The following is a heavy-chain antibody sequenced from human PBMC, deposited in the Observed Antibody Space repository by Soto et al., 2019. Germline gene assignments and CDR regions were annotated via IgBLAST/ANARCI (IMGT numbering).Heavy chain of an antibody. Sequence: QVQLVQSGAEVKKPGSSVKVSCKASGGTFSSYAIIWVRQAPGQGLEWMGGIIPIFGTANYAQKFQGRVTITADESTSTAYMELSSLRSEDTAVYYCARSSGHSSSSYYYYGMDVWGQGTTVTVSS. D-gene: IGHD6-6*01. CDR3: ARSSGHSSSSYYYYGMDV. CDR2: IIPIFGTA. V-gene: IGHV1-69*01. J-gene: IGHJ6*02. CDR1: GGTFSSYA.